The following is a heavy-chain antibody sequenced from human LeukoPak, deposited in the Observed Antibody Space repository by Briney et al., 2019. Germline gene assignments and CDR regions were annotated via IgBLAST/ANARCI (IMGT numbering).Heavy chain of an antibody. Sequence: ASVKVSCKASGYTFTRFGISWVRQAPGQGLEWMGWISGYNGNTKSAQNLQGRVTMTTDTSTSTAYMELRSLRSDDTAVYYCAREHYSSLDDYYYYMDVWGKGTTVTVSS. V-gene: IGHV1-18*01. CDR3: AREHYSSLDDYYYYMDV. J-gene: IGHJ6*03. CDR1: GYTFTRFG. D-gene: IGHD6-13*01. CDR2: ISGYNGNT.